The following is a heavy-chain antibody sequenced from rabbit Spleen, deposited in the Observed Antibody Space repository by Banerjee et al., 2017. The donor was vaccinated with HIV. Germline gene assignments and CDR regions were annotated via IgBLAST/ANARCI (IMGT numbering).Heavy chain of an antibody. D-gene: IGHD5-1*01. CDR3: ARDGYDVGSFFGGGL. CDR1: GFDFSSYG. J-gene: IGHJ4*01. Sequence: QEQLVESGGGLVQPGGSLKLSCKASGFDFSSYGVSWVRQAPGKGLEWIGYIDPVFGITYFANWVNGRFTISSHNAQNTLFLQLNSLTAADTATYFCARDGYDVGSFFGGGLWGPGTLVTVS. CDR2: IDPVFGIT. V-gene: IGHV1S47*01.